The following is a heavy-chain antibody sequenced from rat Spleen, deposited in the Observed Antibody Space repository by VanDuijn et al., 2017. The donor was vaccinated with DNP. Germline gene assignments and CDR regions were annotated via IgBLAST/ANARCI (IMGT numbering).Heavy chain of an antibody. V-gene: IGHV5-7*01. CDR2: ISYDGSNT. J-gene: IGHJ2*01. CDR1: GFTFSDYY. Sequence: EVQLVESGGGLVQPGRSLKLSCAASGFTFSDYYMAWVRQAPTKGLEWVAYISYDGSNTYYRDSVKDRFTGSRDNAKSTLYLQMDSLRSEDTATYYCARHRAIAAIWDYWGQGVMVTVSS. D-gene: IGHD1-2*01. CDR3: ARHRAIAAIWDY.